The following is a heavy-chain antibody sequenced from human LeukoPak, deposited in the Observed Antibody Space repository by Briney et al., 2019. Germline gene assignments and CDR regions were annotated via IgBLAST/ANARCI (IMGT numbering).Heavy chain of an antibody. CDR2: IDPNS. CDR1: GYTFSGYY. D-gene: IGHD5-12*01. J-gene: IGHJ4*02. Sequence: ASVKVSCKASGYTFSGYYIHWVRQAPGQGLEWMGWIDPNSEFQGRVTMTSDTSISTAFMDLGSLRSDDTAVYYCARDLVLGYAPPSFDYWGQGTLVTVSS. CDR3: ARDLVLGYAPPSFDY. V-gene: IGHV1-2*02.